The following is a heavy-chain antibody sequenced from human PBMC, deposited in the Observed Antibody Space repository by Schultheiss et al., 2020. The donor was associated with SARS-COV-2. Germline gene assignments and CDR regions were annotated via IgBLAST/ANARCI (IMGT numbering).Heavy chain of an antibody. J-gene: IGHJ4*02. CDR1: GFTFSSYD. V-gene: IGHV3-74*01. Sequence: GGSLRLSCAASGFTFSSYDMHWVRQAPGKGLVWVAQIVSDGGRTSYADSVKGRFTISRDNAKNSLYLQMNSLRAEDTAVYYCARDSSSATAFDYWGQGTLVTVSS. CDR3: ARDSSSATAFDY. CDR2: IVSDGGRT. D-gene: IGHD6-6*01.